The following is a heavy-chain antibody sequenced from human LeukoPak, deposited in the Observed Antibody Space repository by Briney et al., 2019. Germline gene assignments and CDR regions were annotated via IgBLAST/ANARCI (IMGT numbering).Heavy chain of an antibody. CDR3: ARRFDY. J-gene: IGHJ4*02. Sequence: RSGGSLRLSCAASGFTFSSYGMHWVRQAPGKGLEWVAFIRHDGSNKYYADSVKGRFTISRDNAKNSLYLQMNSLRAEDTALYYCARRFDYWGQGTLVTVSS. CDR2: IRHDGSNK. V-gene: IGHV3-30*02. CDR1: GFTFSSYG.